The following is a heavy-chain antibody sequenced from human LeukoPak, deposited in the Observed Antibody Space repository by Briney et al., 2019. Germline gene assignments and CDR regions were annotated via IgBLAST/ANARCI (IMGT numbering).Heavy chain of an antibody. D-gene: IGHD1-14*01. J-gene: IGHJ4*02. V-gene: IGHV1-46*01. CDR3: VRESRNLGVY. CDR1: GYTFTSYY. Sequence: ASVKVSCKASGYTFTSYYMHWVRQAPGQGLEWMGIINPSGGSTGYAQKFQGRVTMTRDTSTSTVYMELSSLRSEDTAVYYCVRESRNLGVYWGQGTLATVSS. CDR2: INPSGGST.